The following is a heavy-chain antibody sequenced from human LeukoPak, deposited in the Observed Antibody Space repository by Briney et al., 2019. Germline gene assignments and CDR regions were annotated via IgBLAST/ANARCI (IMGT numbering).Heavy chain of an antibody. CDR2: ISYDGSNK. D-gene: IGHD6-6*01. J-gene: IGHJ6*04. CDR3: ARDGKQLVDYYYYGMDV. V-gene: IGHV3-30-3*01. Sequence: GGSLRLSCAASGFTFSSYAMHWVRQAPGKGLEWVAVISYDGSNKYYADSVKGRFTISRDNSKNTLYLQMNSLRAEDTAVYYCARDGKQLVDYYYYGMDVWGKGTTVTVSS. CDR1: GFTFSSYA.